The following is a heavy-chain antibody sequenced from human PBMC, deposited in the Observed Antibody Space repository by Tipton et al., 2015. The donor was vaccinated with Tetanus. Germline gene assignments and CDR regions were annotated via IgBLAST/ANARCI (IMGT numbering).Heavy chain of an antibody. D-gene: IGHD1-14*01. CDR2: IYYSGST. CDR3: ARGTGDY. Sequence: TLSLTCTVSGAPISSYYWSWIRQPPGNGLEWIGYIYYSGSTNYNPSLKSRVTISVDTSKNQFSLKLSSVTAADTAVYYCARGTGDYWGQGTLVTVSS. CDR1: GAPISSYY. V-gene: IGHV4-59*01. J-gene: IGHJ4*02.